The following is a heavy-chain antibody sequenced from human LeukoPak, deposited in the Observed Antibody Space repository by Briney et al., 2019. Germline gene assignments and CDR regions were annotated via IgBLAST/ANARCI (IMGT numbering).Heavy chain of an antibody. CDR2: ISAYNGNT. D-gene: IGHD3-10*01. CDR1: GYTFTSYG. CDR3: ARDYLYYGSGRDTWFDP. Sequence: ASVKVSCKASGYTFTSYGISWVRQAPGQGLEWMGWISAYNGNTNYAQKLQGRVTMTTDTSTSAAYMELRSLRSDDTAVYYCARDYLYYGSGRDTWFDPWGQGTLVTVSS. V-gene: IGHV1-18*01. J-gene: IGHJ5*02.